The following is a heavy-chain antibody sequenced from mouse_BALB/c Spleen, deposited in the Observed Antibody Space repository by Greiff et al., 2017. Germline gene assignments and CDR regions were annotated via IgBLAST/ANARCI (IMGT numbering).Heavy chain of an antibody. V-gene: IGHV5-6-3*01. D-gene: IGHD4-1*01. Sequence: EVHLVESGGGLVQPGGSLKLSCAASGFTFSSYGMSWVRQTPDKRLELVATINSNGGSTYYPDSVKGRFTISRDNAKNTLYLQMSSLKSEDTAMYYCAREGNWDNEYFDYWGQGTTLTVSS. CDR3: AREGNWDNEYFDY. J-gene: IGHJ2*01. CDR2: INSNGGST. CDR1: GFTFSSYG.